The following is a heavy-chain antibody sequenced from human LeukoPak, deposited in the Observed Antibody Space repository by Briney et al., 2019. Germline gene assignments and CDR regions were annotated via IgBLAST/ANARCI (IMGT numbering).Heavy chain of an antibody. J-gene: IGHJ5*02. D-gene: IGHD3-3*01. CDR3: ARISSKSPDYYDFWSGYLGNNWFDP. Sequence: GASVKVSCKASGYTFTSYDINWVRQATGQGLGWMGWMNPNSGNTGYAQKFQGRVTMTRNTSISTAYMELSSLRSEDTAVYYCARISSKSPDYYDFWSGYLGNNWFDPWGQGTLVTVSS. CDR2: MNPNSGNT. V-gene: IGHV1-8*01. CDR1: GYTFTSYD.